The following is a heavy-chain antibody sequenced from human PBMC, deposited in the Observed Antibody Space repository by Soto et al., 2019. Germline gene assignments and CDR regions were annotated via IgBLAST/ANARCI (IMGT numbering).Heavy chain of an antibody. CDR1: GFTFSSYA. J-gene: IGHJ4*02. V-gene: IGHV3-23*01. Sequence: EVQLLESGGGLVQPGGSLRLSCAASGFTFSSYAMSWVRQAPGKWLEWGSAISGSGGSTYYADFVKGRFTISRDNSKNTLYLQMNSLRDEDTAVYYCAKASGWFGAFDYWGQGTLVTVSS. CDR3: AKASGWFGAFDY. D-gene: IGHD3-10*01. CDR2: ISGSGGST.